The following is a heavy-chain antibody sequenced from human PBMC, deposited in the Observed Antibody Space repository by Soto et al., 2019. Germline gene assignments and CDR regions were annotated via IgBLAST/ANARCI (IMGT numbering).Heavy chain of an antibody. CDR1: GFTFSSYG. CDR3: VSYVWRSGGYGMDV. CDR2: ISYDGSNK. V-gene: IGHV3-30*03. D-gene: IGHD3-16*01. Sequence: PGGSLRLSCAASGFTFSSYGMHWVRQAPGKGLEWVAVISYDGSNKYYADSVKGRFTISRDNSKNTLYLQMNSLRAEDTAVYYCVSYVWRSGGYGMDVWGQRTTVTVSS. J-gene: IGHJ6*02.